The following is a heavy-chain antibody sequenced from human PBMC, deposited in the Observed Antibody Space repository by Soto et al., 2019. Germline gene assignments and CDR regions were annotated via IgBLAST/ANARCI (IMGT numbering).Heavy chain of an antibody. V-gene: IGHV4-39*01. Sequence: SETLSLTCTVSGGSISSSSYHWVWIRQPPGKGLEWIGSIYYSGSTYYNPSLKSRVTISVDTSKNQFSLKLSSVTAADTAVYYCARHQGGYDLSYYYYGMDVWGQGTTVTVSS. CDR3: ARHQGGYDLSYYYYGMDV. J-gene: IGHJ6*02. D-gene: IGHD5-12*01. CDR2: IYYSGST. CDR1: GGSISSSSYH.